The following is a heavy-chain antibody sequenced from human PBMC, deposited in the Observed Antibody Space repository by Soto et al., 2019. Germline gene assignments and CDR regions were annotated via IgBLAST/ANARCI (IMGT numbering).Heavy chain of an antibody. Sequence: PGESLKIACKGSVYSFTSYWIGWVRQMPGKGLEWMGIIYPGDSDTRYSPSFQGQVTISADKSICTAYLQWTSLKASDTAIYYCARSRVSTPRLEDPFDIWGQGTMVTVSS. D-gene: IGHD5-12*01. CDR3: ARSRVSTPRLEDPFDI. V-gene: IGHV5-51*01. CDR1: VYSFTSYW. J-gene: IGHJ3*02. CDR2: IYPGDSDT.